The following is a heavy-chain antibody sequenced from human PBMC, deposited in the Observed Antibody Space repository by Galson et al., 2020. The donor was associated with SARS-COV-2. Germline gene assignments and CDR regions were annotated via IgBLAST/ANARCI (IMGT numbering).Heavy chain of an antibody. CDR2: IYYSGST. D-gene: IGHD3-3*01. CDR3: ARGLTSITIFGVVQKYGMDV. CDR1: GGSIRSGGYY. Sequence: SQTLSLTCTVSGGSIRSGGYYWSWTRQHPGKGLEWIGYIYYSGSTYYNPSLKSRVTISVDTSKNQFSLKLSSVTAADTAVYYCARGLTSITIFGVVQKYGMDVWGQGTTVTVSS. J-gene: IGHJ6*02. V-gene: IGHV4-31*03.